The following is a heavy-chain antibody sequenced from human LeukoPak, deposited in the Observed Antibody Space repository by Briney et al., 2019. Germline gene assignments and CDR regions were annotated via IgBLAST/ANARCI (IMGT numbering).Heavy chain of an antibody. D-gene: IGHD3-10*01. CDR2: INSDGSST. Sequence: GGSLRLSCAASGFTFSSYWMHWVRQVPGKGLVWVPRINSDGSSTSYADSVKGRFTISRDNAKNTLYMQMNSLRAEDTAVYYCSTGSGHAFDIWGRGTMVTVSS. CDR3: STGSGHAFDI. J-gene: IGHJ3*02. V-gene: IGHV3-74*01. CDR1: GFTFSSYW.